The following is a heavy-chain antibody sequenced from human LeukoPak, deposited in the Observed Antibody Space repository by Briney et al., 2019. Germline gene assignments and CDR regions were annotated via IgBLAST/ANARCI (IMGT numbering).Heavy chain of an antibody. CDR2: MNPNSDDT. V-gene: IGHV1-8*01. Sequence: ASVKVSCKASGYTFSSYDINWVRQAPGQGLEWMGWMNPNSDDTGYAQKFQGRLTMTRNTSITTAYMELSCLGSEDTAVYFCTRGWDYWGQGTLVTVSS. CDR3: TRGWDY. CDR1: GYTFSSYD. J-gene: IGHJ4*02.